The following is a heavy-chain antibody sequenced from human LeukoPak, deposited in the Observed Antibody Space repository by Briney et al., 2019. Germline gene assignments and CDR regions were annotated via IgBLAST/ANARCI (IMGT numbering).Heavy chain of an antibody. D-gene: IGHD3-22*01. CDR2: IIPIFGTA. J-gene: IGHJ4*02. CDR1: GGTFSSYA. V-gene: IGHV1-69*05. CDR3: AGVETKEGIGYYDSSGYYL. Sequence: ASVKVSCKASGGTFSSYAISWVRQAPGQGLEWMGRIIPIFGTANYAQKFQGRVTITTDESTSTAYMELSSLRSESTAVYYCAGVETKEGIGYYDSSGYYLWGQGTLVTVSS.